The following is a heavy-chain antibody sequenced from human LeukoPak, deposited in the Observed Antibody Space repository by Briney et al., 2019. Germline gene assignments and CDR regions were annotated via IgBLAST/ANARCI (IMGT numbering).Heavy chain of an antibody. V-gene: IGHV3-23*01. CDR3: AKVRAPSGWFNSDY. Sequence: GGSLRLSCAASGFTFSNYVMSWVRQAPGKGLEWVSGISGSGDSTYYADSVKGRFSISRDNSKNTLYLQMNSLRVEDTATYYCAKVRAPSGWFNSDYWGQGTLVTVSS. CDR1: GFTFSNYV. J-gene: IGHJ4*02. D-gene: IGHD6-19*01. CDR2: ISGSGDST.